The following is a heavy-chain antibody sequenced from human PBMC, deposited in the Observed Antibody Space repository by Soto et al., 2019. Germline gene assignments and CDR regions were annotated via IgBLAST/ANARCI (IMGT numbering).Heavy chain of an antibody. CDR3: ARVERLVGNCSGGSCLVDAFDI. D-gene: IGHD2-15*01. CDR2: INAGNGNT. Sequence: GASVKVSCKASGYTFTGYYMHWVRQAPGQRLEWMGWINAGNGNTKYSQKFQGRVTITRDTSASTAYMELSSLRSEDTAVYYCARVERLVGNCSGGSCLVDAFDIWGQGTMVTVSS. J-gene: IGHJ3*02. CDR1: GYTFTGYY. V-gene: IGHV1-3*01.